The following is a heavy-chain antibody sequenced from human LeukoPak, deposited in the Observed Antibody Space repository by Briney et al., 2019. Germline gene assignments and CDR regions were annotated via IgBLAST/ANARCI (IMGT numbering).Heavy chain of an antibody. CDR1: GSTFSGYY. Sequence: ASVKVSCKASGSTFSGYYIHWVRQAPGQGLEWMGWINPNIGATSYAPKFQGRVTMTRDTSITTAYMELIRLRSDDTAVYYCAASVGYTYGLTNFFVYWGQGTLVTVSS. J-gene: IGHJ4*02. CDR3: AASVGYTYGLTNFFVY. D-gene: IGHD5-18*01. V-gene: IGHV1-2*02. CDR2: INPNIGAT.